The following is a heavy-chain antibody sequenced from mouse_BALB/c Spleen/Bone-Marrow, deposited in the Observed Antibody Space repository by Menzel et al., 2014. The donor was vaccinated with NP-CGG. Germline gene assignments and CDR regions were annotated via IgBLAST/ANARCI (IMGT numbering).Heavy chain of an antibody. CDR1: GYSFTGYF. CDR2: INPYNGDT. Sequence: DVQLQESGPELVKSGASVKISCKASGYSFTGYFMNWVKQSHGKSLEWIGRINPYNGDTFYNQKFKGKATLTVDKSSSTAHMELLSLTSEDSAVYYCGRSKYGNYDAMDYWSQGTSVTVSS. CDR3: GRSKYGNYDAMDY. D-gene: IGHD2-10*02. J-gene: IGHJ4*01. V-gene: IGHV1-37*01.